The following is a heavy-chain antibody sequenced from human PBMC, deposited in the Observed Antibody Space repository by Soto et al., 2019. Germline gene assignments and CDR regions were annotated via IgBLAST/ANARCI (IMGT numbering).Heavy chain of an antibody. V-gene: IGHV3-23*01. Sequence: GGSLRLSCAASGFTFSSYAVSWVRQAPGKGLEWVSAISGSGGSTYYADSVKGRFTISRDNSKNTLYLQMNSLRAEDTAVYYCAKSPHYYDSSGYYYGPYYYYYGMDVWGQGTMVTVSS. CDR1: GFTFSSYA. D-gene: IGHD3-22*01. J-gene: IGHJ6*02. CDR3: AKSPHYYDSSGYYYGPYYYYYGMDV. CDR2: ISGSGGST.